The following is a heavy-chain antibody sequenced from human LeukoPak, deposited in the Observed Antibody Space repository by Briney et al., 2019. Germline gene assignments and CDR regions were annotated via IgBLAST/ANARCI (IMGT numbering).Heavy chain of an antibody. CDR1: GFAFSSYN. J-gene: IGHJ4*02. CDR2: ISSGSDTI. V-gene: IGHV3-48*01. Sequence: GGSLRLSCAASGFAFSSYNMNWARQAPGKGLEWVSYISSGSDTIFYADSVKGRFTISRDNAKNSLYLQMNSLRAEDTAVYYCARPYCASTSCPTFEYWGQGTLVTVSS. D-gene: IGHD2-2*01. CDR3: ARPYCASTSCPTFEY.